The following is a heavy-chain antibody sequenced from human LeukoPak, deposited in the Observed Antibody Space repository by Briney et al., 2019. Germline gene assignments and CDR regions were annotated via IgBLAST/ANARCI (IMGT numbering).Heavy chain of an antibody. Sequence: SETLSLTCTVSGGSISSSSYYWGWIRQPPGKGLEWIGSIYYSGSTYYNPSLKSRVTISVDTSKNQFSLKLSSVTAADTAVYYCARRDIAAAEDYCGQGTLVTVSS. CDR3: ARRDIAAAEDY. J-gene: IGHJ4*02. D-gene: IGHD6-13*01. CDR1: GGSISSSSYY. V-gene: IGHV4-39*01. CDR2: IYYSGST.